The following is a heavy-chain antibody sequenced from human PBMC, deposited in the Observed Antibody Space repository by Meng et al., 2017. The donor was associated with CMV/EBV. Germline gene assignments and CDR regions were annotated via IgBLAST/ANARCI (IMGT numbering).Heavy chain of an antibody. V-gene: IGHV3-21*01. J-gene: IGHJ6*02. Sequence: GESLKISCAASGFTFSSYSMNWVRQAPGKGLEWVSSISSSSSYIYYADSVKGRFTISRDNAKTSLYLQMNSLRAEDTAVYYGAGGRDILTSYQGYQYGMDVWGQGTTVTVSS. CDR1: GFTFSSYS. D-gene: IGHD3-9*01. CDR2: ISSSSSYI. CDR3: AGGRDILTSYQGYQYGMDV.